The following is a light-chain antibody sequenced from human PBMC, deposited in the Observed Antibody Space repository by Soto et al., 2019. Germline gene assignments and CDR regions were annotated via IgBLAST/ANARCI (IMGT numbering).Light chain of an antibody. V-gene: IGKV1-6*01. CDR3: QQSFTTPYT. CDR1: QGIRND. Sequence: AIQMTQSPSSLSASVGDRVTITCRASQGIRNDLGWYQQKPGKAPKLLIYAASSLQSGVPSRFSGSGSGTDFTLTISSLQPEDFATYYGQQSFTTPYTFGQGTKLEIK. CDR2: AAS. J-gene: IGKJ2*01.